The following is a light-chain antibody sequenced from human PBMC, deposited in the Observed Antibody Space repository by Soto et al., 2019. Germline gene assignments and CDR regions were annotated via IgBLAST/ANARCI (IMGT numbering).Light chain of an antibody. Sequence: DVVMTQSPLTLPVTPGEPASISCGSSQTLLHSDGYNYLDWYVQKPGQSPQLLIYLGSNRASGVPDRFSGSGSGTDFTPKITRVQTEDVGVYYCMQSLQTPPTLGQGTKV. CDR3: MQSLQTPPT. J-gene: IGKJ1*01. CDR2: LGS. CDR1: QTLLHSDGYNY. V-gene: IGKV2-28*01.